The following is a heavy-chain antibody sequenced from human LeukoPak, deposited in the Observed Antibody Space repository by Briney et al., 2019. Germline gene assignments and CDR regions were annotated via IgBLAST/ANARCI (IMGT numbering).Heavy chain of an antibody. CDR2: IYYSGST. D-gene: IGHD2-2*01. CDR1: GGSISSYY. J-gene: IGHJ4*02. V-gene: IGHV4-59*01. CDR3: ARMDCSSTSCYILDY. Sequence: PSETLSLTCTVSGGSISSYYWSWIRQPPGKGLEWIGYIYYSGSTNYNPSLKSRVTISVDTSKNQFSLKLSSVTAADTAVYYCARMDCSSTSCYILDYWGQGTLVTVSS.